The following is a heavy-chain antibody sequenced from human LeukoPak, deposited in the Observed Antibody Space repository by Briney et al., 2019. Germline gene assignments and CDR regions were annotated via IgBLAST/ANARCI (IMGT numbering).Heavy chain of an antibody. D-gene: IGHD4-17*01. CDR2: IYSGGST. Sequence: GGSLRLSCAASGFTVSSNYMSWVRQAPGKGLEWVSVIYSGGSTYYADSVKGRFTISRDNSKNTLYLQMNSLRAEDTAVYYCARDLTTVTTGTLAYWGQGTLVTVSS. CDR3: ARDLTTVTTGTLAY. J-gene: IGHJ4*02. V-gene: IGHV3-53*01. CDR1: GFTVSSNY.